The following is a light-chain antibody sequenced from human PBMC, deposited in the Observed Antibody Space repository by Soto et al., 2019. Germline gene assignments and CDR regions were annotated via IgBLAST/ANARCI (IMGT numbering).Light chain of an antibody. CDR2: EVS. J-gene: IGLJ1*01. V-gene: IGLV2-14*01. CDR3: SSYSRSSSLYV. CDR1: GSDIGDHNY. Sequence: QSVLTQPASVSGSPGQSITISCTGTGSDIGDHNYVSWYQQHPGKAPQLMIYEVSNRPSGVSDRFYASKSGNTASLTISGLQAEDEADYYCSSYSRSSSLYVFGAGTKLTVL.